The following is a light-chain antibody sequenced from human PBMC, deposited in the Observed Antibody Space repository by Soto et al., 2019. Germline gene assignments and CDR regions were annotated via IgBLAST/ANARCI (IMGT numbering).Light chain of an antibody. CDR3: CSYAGSSPV. CDR1: SSDVGSYNL. CDR2: EVS. V-gene: IGLV2-23*02. Sequence: QSALTQPASVSGSPGQSITISCTGTSSDVGSYNLVSWYQQHPGKAPKLMIYEVSKRPSGGSNRFSGSKSGNTASLTISGLQAEDEADYYCCSYAGSSPVFGTGTKVTVL. J-gene: IGLJ1*01.